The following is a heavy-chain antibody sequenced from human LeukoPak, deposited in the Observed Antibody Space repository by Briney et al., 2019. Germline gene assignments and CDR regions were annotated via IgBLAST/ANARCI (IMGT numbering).Heavy chain of an antibody. Sequence: PGGSLRLSCAASGFTFSNYAMSWVRQAPGKGLEWVSAISGSGGSTYYADSVKGRFTISRDNSKNTLYLQMNSLRAEDTAVYYCAKGGYYDFWSGYFPFDYWGQGTLVTVSS. CDR2: ISGSGGST. J-gene: IGHJ4*02. CDR1: GFTFSNYA. D-gene: IGHD3-3*01. V-gene: IGHV3-23*01. CDR3: AKGGYYDFWSGYFPFDY.